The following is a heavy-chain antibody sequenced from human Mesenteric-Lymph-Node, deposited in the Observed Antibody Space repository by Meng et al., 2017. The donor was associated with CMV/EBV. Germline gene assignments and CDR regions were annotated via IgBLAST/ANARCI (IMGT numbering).Heavy chain of an antibody. CDR1: GFTFSSYS. Sequence: GESLKISCAASGFTFSSYSMNWVRQAPGKGLQWVANIKQDGTERYYVDSVKGRFTISRDNAKNSLYLQMDSLRVEDTAVYYCVRQKCGGDCDMDVWGQGTTVTVSS. CDR3: VRQKCGGDCDMDV. V-gene: IGHV3-7*01. D-gene: IGHD2-21*01. CDR2: IKQDGTER. J-gene: IGHJ6*02.